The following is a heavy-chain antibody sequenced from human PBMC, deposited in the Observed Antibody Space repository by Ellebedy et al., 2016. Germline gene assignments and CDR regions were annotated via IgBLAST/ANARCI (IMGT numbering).Heavy chain of an antibody. D-gene: IGHD3-22*01. CDR2: ISGGGSST. CDR3: ARTPIVVVLDAFDI. V-gene: IGHV3-23*01. Sequence: GESLKISXAASGFSFINYAITWVRQPPGKGLEWVSGISGGGSSTSYADSVKGRFTISRHNSKNTLYLQMNSLRAEDTAVYYCARTPIVVVLDAFDIWGQGTMVTVSS. CDR1: GFSFINYA. J-gene: IGHJ3*02.